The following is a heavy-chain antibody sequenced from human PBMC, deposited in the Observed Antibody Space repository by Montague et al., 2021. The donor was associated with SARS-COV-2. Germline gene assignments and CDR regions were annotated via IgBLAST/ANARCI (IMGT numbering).Heavy chain of an antibody. D-gene: IGHD5-12*01. V-gene: IGHV3-48*03. CDR2: ISSKGSTI. Sequence: SLRLSCAASGFSFSSYEMNWVRQAPGKGLEWLSYISSKGSTIDYADSVKGRFTISRDNAKNSLYLQMNSLRAEDSAVYYCARGYDFPGSYFGYWGQGTLVPVSS. CDR1: GFSFSSYE. CDR3: ARGYDFPGSYFGY. J-gene: IGHJ4*02.